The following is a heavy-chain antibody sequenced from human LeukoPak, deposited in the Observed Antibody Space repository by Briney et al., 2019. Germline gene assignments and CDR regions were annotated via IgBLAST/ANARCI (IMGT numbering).Heavy chain of an antibody. V-gene: IGHV4-4*07. J-gene: IGHJ3*02. Sequence: KPSETLSLTCTVPGGSISSYYWSWIRQPAGKGLEWIGRIYTSGSTNYNPSLKSRVTMSVDTSKNQFSLKLSSVTAADTAVYYCARDRIYDYIWGSYRDDAFDIWGQGTMVTVSS. CDR2: IYTSGST. CDR3: ARDRIYDYIWGSYRDDAFDI. CDR1: GGSISSYY. D-gene: IGHD3-16*02.